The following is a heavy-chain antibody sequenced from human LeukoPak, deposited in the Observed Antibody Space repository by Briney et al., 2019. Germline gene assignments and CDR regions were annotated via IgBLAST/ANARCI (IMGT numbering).Heavy chain of an antibody. CDR1: GYTFTSYG. CDR3: ARVSSPGPYYYDSSGLDAFDI. J-gene: IGHJ3*02. CDR2: ISAYNGNT. V-gene: IGHV1-18*01. D-gene: IGHD3-22*01. Sequence: ASVKVSCKASGYTFTSYGISWVRQAPGQGLEWMGWISAYNGNTNYAQKLQGRVTMTTDTSTSTAYMELRSLRSEDTAVYYCARVSSPGPYYYDSSGLDAFDIWGQGTMVTVSS.